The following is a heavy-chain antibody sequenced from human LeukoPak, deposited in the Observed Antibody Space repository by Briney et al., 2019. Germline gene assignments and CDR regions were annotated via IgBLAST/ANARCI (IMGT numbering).Heavy chain of an antibody. J-gene: IGHJ4*02. D-gene: IGHD3-9*01. Sequence: GASVKLSCKLSVSTLTELSMHWVRQAPGKGLEWMGGFDPEDGETIYAQKFQRTVTMTEDTSTDTAYMELSSLRSEDTAVYYCATLFAPPDILTGFPYYFDYWGQGTLVTVSS. CDR3: ATLFAPPDILTGFPYYFDY. CDR1: VSTLTELS. CDR2: FDPEDGET. V-gene: IGHV1-24*01.